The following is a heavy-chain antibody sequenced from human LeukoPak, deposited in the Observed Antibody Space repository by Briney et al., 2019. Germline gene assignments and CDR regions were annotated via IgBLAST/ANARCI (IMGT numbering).Heavy chain of an antibody. Sequence: SETLSLTCAVSGGSISSGDYSWNWSRQPPGKALEWIGYIYHNGNTYYNPSLKSRLTISLDRSENQFSLHLSSVTAADTAVYYCATEVAAAASFDFWSQGTLVTVSS. V-gene: IGHV4-30-2*01. CDR2: IYHNGNT. D-gene: IGHD6-13*01. J-gene: IGHJ4*02. CDR1: GGSISSGDYS. CDR3: ATEVAAAASFDF.